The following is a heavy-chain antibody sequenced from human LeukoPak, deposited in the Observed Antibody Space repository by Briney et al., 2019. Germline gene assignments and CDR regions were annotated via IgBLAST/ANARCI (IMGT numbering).Heavy chain of an antibody. Sequence: PSETLSLTCAVYGGSFSGYYWSWIRQPPGKGLEWIGEINHSGSTNYNPSLKSRVTISVDTSKNQFSLKLSSVTAADTAVYYCARGSKSSAWRALYNWFDPWGQGTLVTVSS. D-gene: IGHD3-22*01. CDR1: GGSFSGYY. J-gene: IGHJ5*02. V-gene: IGHV4-34*01. CDR3: ARGSKSSAWRALYNWFDP. CDR2: INHSGST.